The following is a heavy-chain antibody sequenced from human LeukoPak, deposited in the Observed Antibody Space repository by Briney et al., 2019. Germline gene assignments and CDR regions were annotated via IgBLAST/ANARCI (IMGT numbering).Heavy chain of an antibody. CDR2: IYSGGST. D-gene: IGHD5-18*01. CDR3: AGDLSLGYSYGYHAFDI. V-gene: IGHV3-66*01. CDR1: GFTVSSNY. Sequence: GGSLRLSCAASGFTVSSNYMSWVRQAPGKGLEWVSVIYSGGSTYYADSVKGRFTISRDNSKNTLYLQMNSLRAEDTAVYYCAGDLSLGYSYGYHAFDIWGQGTMVTVSS. J-gene: IGHJ3*02.